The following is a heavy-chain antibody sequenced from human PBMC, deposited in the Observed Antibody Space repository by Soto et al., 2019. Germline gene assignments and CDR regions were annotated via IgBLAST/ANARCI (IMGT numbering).Heavy chain of an antibody. CDR2: MNPNSGNT. V-gene: IGHV1-8*01. J-gene: IGHJ6*02. CDR1: GYTFTRYD. Sequence: QVQLVQSGAEVKKPGASVKVSCKASGYTFTRYDINWVRQATGQGLEWMGWMNPNSGNTGYAHKFQGRVTMTRTTSISTAYTELSSLRSEDTGVYYRPRRYEYGYFGRDVWGQGTTVTVSS. CDR3: PRRYEYGYFGRDV. D-gene: IGHD3-16*01.